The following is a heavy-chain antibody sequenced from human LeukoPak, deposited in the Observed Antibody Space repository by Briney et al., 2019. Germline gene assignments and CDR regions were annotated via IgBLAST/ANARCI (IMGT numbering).Heavy chain of an antibody. D-gene: IGHD1-26*01. V-gene: IGHV4-34*01. CDR3: ARAEPGPGAFDI. Sequence: SETLSLTCAVYGGSFSGYYWSWIRQPPGKGLEWIGEINHSGSTNYNPSPKSRVTISVDTSKNQFSLKLSSVTAADTAVYYCARAEPGPGAFDIWGQGTMVTVSS. CDR1: GGSFSGYY. CDR2: INHSGST. J-gene: IGHJ3*02.